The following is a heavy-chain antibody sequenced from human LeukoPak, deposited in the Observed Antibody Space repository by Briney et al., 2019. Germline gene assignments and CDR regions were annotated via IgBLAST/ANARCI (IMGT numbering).Heavy chain of an antibody. J-gene: IGHJ5*02. CDR1: GGSFSGYY. CDR3: ASRSTYYYGSGSSENWFDP. Sequence: KPSETLSLTCAVYGGSFSGYYWSWIRQPPGKGLEWIGEINHSGSTNYNPSLKSRVTISVDTSKDQFSLKLSSVTAADTAVYYCASRSTYYYGSGSSENWFDPWGQGTLVTVSS. CDR2: INHSGST. V-gene: IGHV4-34*01. D-gene: IGHD3-10*01.